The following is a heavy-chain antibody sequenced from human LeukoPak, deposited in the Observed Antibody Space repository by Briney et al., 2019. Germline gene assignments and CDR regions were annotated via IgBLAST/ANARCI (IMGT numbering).Heavy chain of an antibody. Sequence: GGSLRLSCAASGFTFSSYSMNWVRQAPGKGLELVSSISSSSSYIYYADSVKGRFTISRDNAKNSLYLQMNSLRAEDTAVYYCARDSIAAAGPAPFDYWGQGTLVTVSS. V-gene: IGHV3-21*01. J-gene: IGHJ4*02. D-gene: IGHD6-13*01. CDR2: ISSSSSYI. CDR1: GFTFSSYS. CDR3: ARDSIAAAGPAPFDY.